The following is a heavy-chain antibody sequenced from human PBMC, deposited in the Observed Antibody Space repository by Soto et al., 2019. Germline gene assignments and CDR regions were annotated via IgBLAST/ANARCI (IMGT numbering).Heavy chain of an antibody. Sequence: SETLSLTCTVSGGSISGYYWSWLRQPPGKGLEWIGYIYNSGSTNYNPSLKSRVTISVDTSKNQFSLKLSSVTAADTAVYYCARDTLRYFDWRKNRIGTVDYWGQGTLVTVSS. J-gene: IGHJ4*02. CDR3: ARDTLRYFDWRKNRIGTVDY. V-gene: IGHV4-59*01. D-gene: IGHD3-9*01. CDR2: IYNSGST. CDR1: GGSISGYY.